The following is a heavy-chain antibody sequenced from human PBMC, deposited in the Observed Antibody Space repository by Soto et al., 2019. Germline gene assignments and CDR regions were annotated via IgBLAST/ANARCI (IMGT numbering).Heavy chain of an antibody. J-gene: IGHJ6*02. Sequence: XETLSLACTVYGGSMSSYYWSWIRQPAGKGLEWIGRIYTSGSTNYNPSLKSRVTMSVDTSKNQFSLKLSSVTAADTAVYYCARDGYYDFWSGYYIYGMDVWGQGSTVTVSS. CDR2: IYTSGST. D-gene: IGHD3-3*01. CDR3: ARDGYYDFWSGYYIYGMDV. CDR1: GGSMSSYY. V-gene: IGHV4-4*07.